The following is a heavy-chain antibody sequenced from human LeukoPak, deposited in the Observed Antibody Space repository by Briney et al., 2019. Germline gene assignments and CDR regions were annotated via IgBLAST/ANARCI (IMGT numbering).Heavy chain of an antibody. V-gene: IGHV1-69*13. CDR2: IIPIFGTA. J-gene: IGHJ3*02. CDR1: GYTFTGYY. Sequence: ASVKVSCKASGYTFTGYYMHWVRQAPGQGLEWMGGIIPIFGTANYAQKFQGRVTITADESTSTAYMELSSLRSEDTAVYYCARDAHFDWLSPAAFDIWGQGTMVTVSS. D-gene: IGHD3-9*01. CDR3: ARDAHFDWLSPAAFDI.